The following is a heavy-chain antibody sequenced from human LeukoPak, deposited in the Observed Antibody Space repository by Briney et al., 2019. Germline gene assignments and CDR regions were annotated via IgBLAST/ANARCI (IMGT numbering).Heavy chain of an antibody. CDR1: GGSISSYY. V-gene: IGHV4-59*01. CDR2: IYYSGST. J-gene: IGHJ6*02. Sequence: SETLSLTCTVSGGSISSYYWSWIRQPPGKGLEWIGYIYYSGSTNYNPSLKSRVTISVDTSKNQFSLKLSSVTAADTAVYYCARDKYDCGSTSCSGRYYYGMDVWGQGTTVTVSS. D-gene: IGHD2-2*01. CDR3: ARDKYDCGSTSCSGRYYYGMDV.